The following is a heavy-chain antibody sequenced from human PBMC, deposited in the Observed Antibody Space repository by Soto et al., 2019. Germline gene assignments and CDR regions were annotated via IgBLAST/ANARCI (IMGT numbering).Heavy chain of an antibody. J-gene: IGHJ6*02. CDR1: GLTFSSYA. CDR2: ISGSGSNT. D-gene: IGHD2-15*01. CDR3: AKDFGDIVVVILAPYGMDV. V-gene: IGHV3-23*01. Sequence: GGSLRLSCAASGLTFSSYAMTWVRQAPGKGLEWVSTISGSGSNTHYADSVKGRFTISRDNSKNTLYLQMNSLRAEDTAVYFCAKDFGDIVVVILAPYGMDVWGLGTTVTVS.